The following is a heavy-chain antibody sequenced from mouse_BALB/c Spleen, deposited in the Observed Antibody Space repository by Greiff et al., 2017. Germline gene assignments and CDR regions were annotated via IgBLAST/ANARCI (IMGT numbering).Heavy chain of an antibody. V-gene: IGHV1S22*01. Sequence: LQQPGSELVRPGASVKLSCKASGYTFTSYWMHWVKQRHGQGLEWIGNIYPGSGSTNYDEKFKSKGTLTVDTSSSTAYMHLSSLTSEDSAVYYCTRSLLRLRGYFDYWGQGTTLTVSS. CDR3: TRSLLRLRGYFDY. CDR2: IYPGSGST. D-gene: IGHD1-2*01. J-gene: IGHJ2*01. CDR1: GYTFTSYW.